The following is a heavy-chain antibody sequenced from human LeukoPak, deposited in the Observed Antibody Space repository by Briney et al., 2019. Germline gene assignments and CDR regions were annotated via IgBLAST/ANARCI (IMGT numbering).Heavy chain of an antibody. CDR3: AKGSSGWGLFFDY. Sequence: PGGSLRLSCAASGFTFDDYAMHWVRQAPGKGLEWVSGISWNSGSIGYADSVKGRFTISRDNAKNSLYLQMNSLRAEDTALYYCAKGSSGWGLFFDYWGQGTLVTVSS. D-gene: IGHD6-19*01. CDR2: ISWNSGSI. J-gene: IGHJ4*02. V-gene: IGHV3-9*01. CDR1: GFTFDDYA.